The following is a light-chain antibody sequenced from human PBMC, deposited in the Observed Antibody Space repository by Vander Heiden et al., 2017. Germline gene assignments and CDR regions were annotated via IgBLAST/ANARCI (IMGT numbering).Light chain of an antibody. CDR3: HVWDPSRDHPYI. CDR2: DDI. J-gene: IGLJ1*01. V-gene: IGLV3-21*02. CDR1: NLEKKG. Sequence: SDVLPQPPSVSVAPGQTATITCGGDNLEKKGIHWYQQRPGQAPLIVIDDDIHRPSGIPERFSGSHSGKTATLTISGVEAGDEADYYCHVWDPSRDHPYIFGTGTKLIVL.